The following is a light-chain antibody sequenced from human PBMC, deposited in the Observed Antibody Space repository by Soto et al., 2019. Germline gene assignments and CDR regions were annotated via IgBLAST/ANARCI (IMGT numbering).Light chain of an antibody. J-gene: IGLJ1*01. V-gene: IGLV2-8*01. Sequence: QSALTQPPSASESPGQSVTISCTGTSSDVGGYNYVSWYQQHPGKAPKLMIYDVSKRPSGIPDRFSGSKSGYTAFLTVSGLQAEDEADYYCSSFVGGNTYVFGTGPKVTVL. CDR2: DVS. CDR3: SSFVGGNTYV. CDR1: SSDVGGYNY.